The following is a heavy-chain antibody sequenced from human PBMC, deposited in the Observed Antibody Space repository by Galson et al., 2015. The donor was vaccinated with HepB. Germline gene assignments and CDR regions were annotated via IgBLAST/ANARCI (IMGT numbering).Heavy chain of an antibody. J-gene: IGHJ3*02. CDR1: GYRFTRYG. CDR3: ARDPPEWEILSDVFDI. CDR2: ISVTSGRT. D-gene: IGHD2/OR15-2a*01. Sequence: QSGAEVKKPGASVKVSCTASGYRFTRYGISWVRQAPGQGPEWMGWISVTSGRTKYAQKFQGRISMTTDTSTRTAYMGVRSLRSDDTAVYYCARDPPEWEILSDVFDIWGQGTMVTVSS. V-gene: IGHV1-18*01.